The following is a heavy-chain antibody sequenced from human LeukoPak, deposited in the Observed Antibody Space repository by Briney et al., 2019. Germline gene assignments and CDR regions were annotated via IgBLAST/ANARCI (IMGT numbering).Heavy chain of an antibody. V-gene: IGHV3-74*01. CDR1: GFTFSSYW. D-gene: IGHD3-22*01. CDR2: INSDGSST. J-gene: IGHJ4*02. Sequence: PGGSLRLSCAASGFTFSSYWMHWVRQAPGKGLVWVSRINSDGSSTSYADSVKGRFTISRDNAKNTLYLQMNSLRAEDTAVYYCARGLWGSRWMATNYYDSSGYYYFDYWGQGTLVTVSS. CDR3: ARGLWGSRWMATNYYDSSGYYYFDY.